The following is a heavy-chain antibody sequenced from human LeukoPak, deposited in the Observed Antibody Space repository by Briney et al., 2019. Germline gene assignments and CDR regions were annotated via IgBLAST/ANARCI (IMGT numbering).Heavy chain of an antibody. CDR1: GGSISSGGYY. Sequence: SQTLSLTCTVSGGSISSGGYYWSWIRQPAGKGLEWIGRIYTSGSTNYNLSLKSRVTISVDTSKNQFSLKLSSVTAADTAVYYCARDDYGMDVWGQGTTVTVSS. V-gene: IGHV4-61*02. CDR3: ARDDYGMDV. J-gene: IGHJ6*02. CDR2: IYTSGST.